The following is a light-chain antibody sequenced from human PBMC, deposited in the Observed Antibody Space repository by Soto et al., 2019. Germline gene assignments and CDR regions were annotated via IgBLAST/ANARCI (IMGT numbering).Light chain of an antibody. J-gene: IGKJ1*01. Sequence: EIVLTQSPGTLSLSPGQRATLSCRASQSVSGSYLAWYQQKPGQAPRLLIHGTSIRATGIPDRFSGSGSGTDFTLTISRLEPEDFAVYYCQQYGSSPPTFGQGTKVEI. V-gene: IGKV3-20*01. CDR3: QQYGSSPPT. CDR1: QSVSGSY. CDR2: GTS.